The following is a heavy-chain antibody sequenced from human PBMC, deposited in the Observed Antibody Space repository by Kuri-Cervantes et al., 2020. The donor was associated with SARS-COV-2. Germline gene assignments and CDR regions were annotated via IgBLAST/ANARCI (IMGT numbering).Heavy chain of an antibody. J-gene: IGHJ6*02. V-gene: IGHV4-59*01. Sequence: SETLSLTCTVSGGSISSYYWSWIRQPPGKGLEWIGYIYYSGSTNYNPSLKSRVTISLDTSKNQFSLKLSSVTAADTAVYYRAGSSGWYTYYYYGMDVWGQGTTVTVSS. CDR1: GGSISSYY. D-gene: IGHD6-19*01. CDR2: IYYSGST. CDR3: AGSSGWYTYYYYGMDV.